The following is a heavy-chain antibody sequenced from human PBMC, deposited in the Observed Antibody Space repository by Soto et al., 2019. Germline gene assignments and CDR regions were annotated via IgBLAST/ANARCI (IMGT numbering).Heavy chain of an antibody. Sequence: SETLSLTCAVYGGSFSGYYWSWIRQPPGKGLEWIGEINHSGSTNYNPSLKSRVTISVDTSKNQFSLKLSSVTAADTAVYYCARGLKRPLHITMVRGVGWTSHFDYWGQGTLVTVSS. D-gene: IGHD3-10*01. CDR1: GGSFSGYY. CDR2: INHSGST. CDR3: ARGLKRPLHITMVRGVGWTSHFDY. J-gene: IGHJ4*02. V-gene: IGHV4-34*01.